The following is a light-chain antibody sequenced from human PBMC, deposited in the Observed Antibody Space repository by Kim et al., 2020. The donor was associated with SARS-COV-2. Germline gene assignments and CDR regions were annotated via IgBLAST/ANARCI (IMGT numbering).Light chain of an antibody. V-gene: IGLV3-19*01. J-gene: IGLJ3*02. CDR3: NSRDSSGLHVV. Sequence: SSELTQDPAVSVALGQTVRITCQGDSLRDYYARWYLQKPGQAPVLVIYGENNRPSGIPDRFSGSSSGNTASLTITGAQAEDEADYYCNSRDSSGLHVVFGGGTQLTVL. CDR1: SLRDYY. CDR2: GEN.